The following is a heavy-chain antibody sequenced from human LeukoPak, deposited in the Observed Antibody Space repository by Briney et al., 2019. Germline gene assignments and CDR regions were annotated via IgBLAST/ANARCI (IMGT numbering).Heavy chain of an antibody. D-gene: IGHD5-24*01. V-gene: IGHV1-8*01. J-gene: IGHJ4*02. CDR3: ARTWGVEMATISTIDY. CDR2: MNPNSGNT. CDR1: GYTFTSYD. Sequence: ASVKVSCKASGYTFTSYDINWVRQATGQGLEWMGWMNPNSGNTDYAQKFQGRVTIRRDTSITTAYMELSSLRSEDTAVYYCARTWGVEMATISTIDYWGQGTLVTVSS.